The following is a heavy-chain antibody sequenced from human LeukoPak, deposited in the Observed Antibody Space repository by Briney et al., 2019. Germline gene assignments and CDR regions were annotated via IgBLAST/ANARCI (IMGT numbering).Heavy chain of an antibody. CDR3: ARDSGGFDF. D-gene: IGHD5-12*01. CDR2: ISPSSGGT. CDR1: GYTFTAYY. J-gene: IGHJ4*02. Sequence: ASVKVSCKASGYTFTAYYIHWIRQAPGQGLEWMGWISPSSGGTNYAQNFHDRVTMTRDTSISTAYMELSRLTSDDTAVYYCARDSGGFDFWGQGTLVTVSS. V-gene: IGHV1-2*02.